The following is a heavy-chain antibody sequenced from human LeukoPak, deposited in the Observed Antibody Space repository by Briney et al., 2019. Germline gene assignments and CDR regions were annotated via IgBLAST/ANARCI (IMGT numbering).Heavy chain of an antibody. CDR1: GYTFTSYY. V-gene: IGHV1-46*01. D-gene: IGHD2-8*01. CDR2: INPSGGST. Sequence: EASVKVSCKASGYTFTSYYMHWVRQAPGQGLEWMVIINPSGGSTSYAQKFQGRVTMTRDTSTSTVYMELSSLRSEDTAVYYCARVGYCTNGVCLYYFDYWGQGTLVTVSS. J-gene: IGHJ4*02. CDR3: ARVGYCTNGVCLYYFDY.